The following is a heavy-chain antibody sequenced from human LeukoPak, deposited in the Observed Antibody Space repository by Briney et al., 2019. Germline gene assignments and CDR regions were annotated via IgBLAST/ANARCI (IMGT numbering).Heavy chain of an antibody. J-gene: IGHJ6*03. CDR2: ISPYNGNT. Sequence: ASVKVSCKPSGYTFTRHGISWVRQAPGQGLEWMGWISPYNGNTNYAQKFQGRVTMTTGTSTSTAYMELRSLRSDDTAVYYCARNLAYDSSGHYYYNMDVWGKGTTVTISS. V-gene: IGHV1-18*01. CDR3: ARNLAYDSSGHYYYNMDV. D-gene: IGHD3-22*01. CDR1: GYTFTRHG.